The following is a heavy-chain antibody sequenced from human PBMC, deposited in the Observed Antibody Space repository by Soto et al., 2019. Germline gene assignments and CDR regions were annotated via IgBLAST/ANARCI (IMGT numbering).Heavy chain of an antibody. Sequence: SETLSLTCTVSGGSISSYYWSWIRQPPGKGLEWIGYIYYSGSTNYNPSLKSRVTISVDTSKNQFSLKLSSVTAADTAVYYCARGGTIFGVALDYYYYYMDVWGKGTTVTVSS. CDR3: ARGGTIFGVALDYYYYYMDV. J-gene: IGHJ6*03. CDR2: IYYSGST. D-gene: IGHD3-3*01. V-gene: IGHV4-59*01. CDR1: GGSISSYY.